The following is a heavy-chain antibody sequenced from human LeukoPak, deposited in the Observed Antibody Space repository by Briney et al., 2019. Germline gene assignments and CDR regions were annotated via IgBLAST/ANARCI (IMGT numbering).Heavy chain of an antibody. CDR1: GYSFTSYW. D-gene: IGHD2-2*02. V-gene: IGHV5-51*01. Sequence: GESLMISCKGSGYSFTSYWIGWVRQMPSKGLEWMGIIYPGDSDSKYSPSFQGQVTISADKSISTAYLQWSSLKASDTAIYYCARRDYCSSTSCYRVFDYWDQGTLVTVSS. CDR3: ARRDYCSSTSCYRVFDY. CDR2: IYPGDSDS. J-gene: IGHJ4*02.